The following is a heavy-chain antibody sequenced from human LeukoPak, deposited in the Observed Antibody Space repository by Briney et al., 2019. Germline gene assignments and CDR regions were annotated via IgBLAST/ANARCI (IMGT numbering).Heavy chain of an antibody. CDR1: GFTFSSFG. J-gene: IGHJ4*02. D-gene: IGHD6-19*01. Sequence: GGSLRLSCAASGFTFSSFGMHWVRQAPGKGLEWVAVIWNDGTNKYYVDSVKGRFTISRDNSKNTLYLQMNSLRAEDTAVYYCAKNRQPSHSSGYYPLDFWGQGTLVTVSS. V-gene: IGHV3-33*06. CDR2: IWNDGTNK. CDR3: AKNRQPSHSSGYYPLDF.